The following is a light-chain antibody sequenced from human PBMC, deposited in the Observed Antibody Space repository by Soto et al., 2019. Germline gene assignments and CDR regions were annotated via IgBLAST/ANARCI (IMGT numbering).Light chain of an antibody. CDR2: GAS. Sequence: EIVLTQSPGTLSLSPGERATLSCRASQSDSSSYLAWYQQKPGQAPRLLIYGASSRATGIPDRFSGSGSGTDITITISRLEPEDFAEYYCQQYGRSRTFGQGTKVEIK. V-gene: IGKV3-20*01. CDR1: QSDSSSY. CDR3: QQYGRSRT. J-gene: IGKJ1*01.